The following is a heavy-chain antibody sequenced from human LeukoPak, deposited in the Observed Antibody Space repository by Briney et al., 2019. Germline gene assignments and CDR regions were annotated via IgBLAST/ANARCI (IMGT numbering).Heavy chain of an antibody. J-gene: IGHJ4*02. Sequence: PSETLSLTCTVSGGSISSTNNYWAWIRQPPGKGLEWIGSISYSGSTSYNLSLKRRVTMSIDTSKNHFSLRLSSMTAADTAVYYCARDPIDGIVGATGYDYWGQGTLVTVSS. D-gene: IGHD1-26*01. V-gene: IGHV4-39*07. CDR1: GGSISSTNNY. CDR2: ISYSGST. CDR3: ARDPIDGIVGATGYDY.